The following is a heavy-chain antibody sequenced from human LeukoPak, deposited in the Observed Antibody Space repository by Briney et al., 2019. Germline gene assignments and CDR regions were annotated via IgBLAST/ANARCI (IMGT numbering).Heavy chain of an antibody. CDR3: ARTRRYCSGGSCYFDY. J-gene: IGHJ4*02. CDR2: INPNSGGT. Sequence: ASVKVSCKASGYTFTGYYMHWVRQAPGQGLEWMGWINPNSGGTNYAQKLQGRVTMTTDTSTSTAYMELRSLRSDDTAVYYCARTRRYCSGGSCYFDYWGRGTLVTVSS. D-gene: IGHD2-15*01. V-gene: IGHV1-2*02. CDR1: GYTFTGYY.